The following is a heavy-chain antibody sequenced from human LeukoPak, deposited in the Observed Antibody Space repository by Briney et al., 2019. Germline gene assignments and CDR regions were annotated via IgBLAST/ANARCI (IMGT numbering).Heavy chain of an antibody. CDR2: TYYRSKWFN. CDR1: GDSVFSNNVA. D-gene: IGHD1-26*01. J-gene: IGHJ4*01. CDR3: AREDRLGHFDY. Sequence: SQTLSLTCAISGDSVFSNNVAWNWIRQSPSRGLEWLRRTYYRSKWFNDYTVSMKGRVTVNPDTSKNQFSLQLNSVAPEDTAVYYCAREDRLGHFDYWGQGTLVTVSS. V-gene: IGHV6-1*01.